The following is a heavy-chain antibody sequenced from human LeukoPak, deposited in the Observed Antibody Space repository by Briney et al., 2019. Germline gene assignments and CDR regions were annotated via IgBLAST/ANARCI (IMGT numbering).Heavy chain of an antibody. D-gene: IGHD1-26*01. V-gene: IGHV4-39*01. CDR2: MYYDGSS. CDR1: GGSINSGTFY. CDR3: ARRSDSGSDDGEDYFDY. J-gene: IGHJ4*02. Sequence: PSETLSLTCTVSGGSINSGTFYWGWIRQPPGKGLEWIGCMYYDGSSYYNPSLKSRVTTSVDTSKNQFSLKLTSVTAADTAVYFCARRSDSGSDDGEDYFDYWGQGTLVTVSS.